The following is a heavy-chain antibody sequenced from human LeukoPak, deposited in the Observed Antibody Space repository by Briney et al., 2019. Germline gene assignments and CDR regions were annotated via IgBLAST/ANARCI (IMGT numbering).Heavy chain of an antibody. CDR1: GFTFNIYA. Sequence: GGSLRLSCAASGFTFNIYAMSWVRQAPGKGLEWVSDISGSGGSTYYADSVKGGFTISRESSKNTLYLQMNSLRAEDTAVYYCAKIYGSGSYYFDYWGQGTLVTVSS. J-gene: IGHJ4*02. CDR3: AKIYGSGSYYFDY. D-gene: IGHD3-10*01. CDR2: ISGSGGST. V-gene: IGHV3-23*01.